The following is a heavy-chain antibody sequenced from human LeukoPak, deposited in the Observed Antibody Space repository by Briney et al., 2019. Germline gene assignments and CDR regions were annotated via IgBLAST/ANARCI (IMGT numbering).Heavy chain of an antibody. CDR3: AKAGGVVTATPDAFDI. J-gene: IGHJ3*02. CDR1: GFTVSSNY. Sequence: PGGSLRLSCAASGFTVSSNYMSWVRQAPGKGLEWVSVIYSGGSTYYADSVKGRFTISRDNSKNTLYLQMNSLRAEDTAVYYCAKAGGVVTATPDAFDIWGQGTMVTVSS. V-gene: IGHV3-66*01. CDR2: IYSGGST. D-gene: IGHD2-21*02.